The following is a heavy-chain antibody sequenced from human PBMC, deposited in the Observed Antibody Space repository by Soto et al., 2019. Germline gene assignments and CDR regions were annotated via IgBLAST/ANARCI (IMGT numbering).Heavy chain of an antibody. D-gene: IGHD2-2*03. V-gene: IGHV3-9*01. CDR3: AKAMDAEYYFDY. Sequence: SLRLSCAASGFTFDDYAMHWVRQAPVKGLEWVSGISWNSGSIGYADSVKGRFTISRDNAKNSLYLQMNSLRAEDTALYYCAKAMDAEYYFDYWSQG. CDR2: ISWNSGSI. J-gene: IGHJ4*02. CDR1: GFTFDDYA.